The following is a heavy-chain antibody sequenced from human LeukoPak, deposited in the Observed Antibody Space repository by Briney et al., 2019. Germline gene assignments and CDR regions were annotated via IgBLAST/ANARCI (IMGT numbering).Heavy chain of an antibody. J-gene: IGHJ5*02. Sequence: PSETLSLTCAVSGYSISSDYYWGWIRQPPGKGLEWIGSIYHSGSTYYNPSLKSRVIMSVDTSKNHFSLKLSSVTAADTAVYYCARTTFGGVGWFDPWGQGTLVTVSS. D-gene: IGHD3-16*01. CDR2: IYHSGST. CDR3: ARTTFGGVGWFDP. CDR1: GYSISSDYY. V-gene: IGHV4-38-2*01.